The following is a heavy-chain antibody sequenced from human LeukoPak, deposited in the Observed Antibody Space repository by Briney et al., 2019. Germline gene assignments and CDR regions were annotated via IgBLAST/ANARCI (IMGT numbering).Heavy chain of an antibody. CDR1: GFSLSTSGVG. J-gene: IGHJ5*02. CDR3: AHSRWRGWAYRLPQFDP. Sequence: ESGPTLMNPTQTRTLPCTFSGFSLSTSGVGVGWIRQPPVKALEWPALTYWNDDRRYSPSLKSRLTITKDTSISQVVLTMTSMDPVDTATYYCAHSRWRGWAYRLPQFDPWGQGTLVTVSS. CDR2: TYWNDDR. V-gene: IGHV2-5*01. D-gene: IGHD2-2*01.